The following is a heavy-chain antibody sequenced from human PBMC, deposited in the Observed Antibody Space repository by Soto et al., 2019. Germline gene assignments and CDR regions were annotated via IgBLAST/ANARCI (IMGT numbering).Heavy chain of an antibody. CDR1: GGSISSYY. J-gene: IGHJ3*01. V-gene: IGHV4-59*01. D-gene: IGHD3-10*01. Sequence: PSETLSLTCTVSGGSISSYYWSWIRQPPGKGLEWIGYIYYSGSTNYNPSLKSRVTISVYTSKNQFSLKLSSVTAADTAVYYCARRYGSAFDFWGQGTMVTVSS. CDR2: IYYSGST. CDR3: ARRYGSAFDF.